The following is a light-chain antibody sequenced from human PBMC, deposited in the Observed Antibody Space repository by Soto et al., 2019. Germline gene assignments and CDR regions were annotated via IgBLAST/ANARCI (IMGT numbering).Light chain of an antibody. CDR2: EVS. Sequence: QSVLTQPASVSGSPGQSIAISRTGSSSDVGGYKYVSWYQQYPGKAPKLMIYEVSNRPSEISKRFSGSKSGNTAFLTISGLQTDDEADYYCSAYTSSSTWVFGGGTKLTVL. J-gene: IGLJ2*01. V-gene: IGLV2-14*01. CDR3: SAYTSSSTWV. CDR1: SSDVGGYKY.